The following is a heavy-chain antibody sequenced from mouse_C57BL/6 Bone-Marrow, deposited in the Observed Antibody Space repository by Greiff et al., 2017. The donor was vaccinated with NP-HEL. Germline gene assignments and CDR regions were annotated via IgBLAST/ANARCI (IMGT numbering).Heavy chain of an antibody. J-gene: IGHJ2*01. Sequence: VQLQQSGPELVKPGASVKISCKASGYTFSTSWMNWMKQRPGKGLEWIGRIYPGDGDTHYSGNFEGKASLTADKSSNSAYMQRSSLTSEDFAVYFCARGESWGAFFDYGGQGTTLTVSA. CDR2: IYPGDGDT. CDR3: ARGESWGAFFDY. CDR1: GYTFSTSW. V-gene: IGHV1-82*01. D-gene: IGHD6-1*01.